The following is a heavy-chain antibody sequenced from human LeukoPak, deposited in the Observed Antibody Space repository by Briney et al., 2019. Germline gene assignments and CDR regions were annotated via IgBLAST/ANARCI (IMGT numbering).Heavy chain of an antibody. CDR2: IGGSGDDT. J-gene: IGHJ4*02. CDR3: AKDRLEDYGDYDFDY. CDR1: GFTFSNYA. V-gene: IGHV3-23*01. D-gene: IGHD4-17*01. Sequence: GGSLSLSCAASGFTFSNYAISWVRQAPGKGLEWVSAIGGSGDDTYYADSVKGRFTISRDNSKNTLYLQMNSLRAEDTAVYYCAKDRLEDYGDYDFDYWGQGTLVTVSS.